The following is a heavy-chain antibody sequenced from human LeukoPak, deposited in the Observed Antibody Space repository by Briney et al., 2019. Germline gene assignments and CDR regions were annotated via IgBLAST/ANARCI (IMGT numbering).Heavy chain of an antibody. D-gene: IGHD7-27*01. V-gene: IGHV3-30*02. CDR1: GFAFSNYA. CDR2: IRFNGN. Sequence: GGSLRLSCAASGFAFSNYAIHWVRQAPGKGLEWVASIRFNGNFYADYVKGRFTISRDNSKSTVSLQMDTLRTEDTALYYCARENWDFDFWGQGTLVTVSS. CDR3: ARENWDFDF. J-gene: IGHJ4*02.